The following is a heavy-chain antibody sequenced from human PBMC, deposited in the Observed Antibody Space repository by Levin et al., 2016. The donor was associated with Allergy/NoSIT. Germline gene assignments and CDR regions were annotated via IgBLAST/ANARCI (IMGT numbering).Heavy chain of an antibody. V-gene: IGHV3-21*01. Sequence: GGSLRLSCTASGFTFSDYQMNWVRQAPGKGLEWVSSISRNNGRTYYADSVQGRFIVSRDDAKQSMYLQMDSLTVEDTAVYYCARDPRLLTSYVVRSYGMDVWGQGTTVTVSS. CDR2: ISRNNGRT. CDR3: ARDPRLLTSYVVRSYGMDV. CDR1: GFTFSDYQ. J-gene: IGHJ6*02. D-gene: IGHD3-9*01.